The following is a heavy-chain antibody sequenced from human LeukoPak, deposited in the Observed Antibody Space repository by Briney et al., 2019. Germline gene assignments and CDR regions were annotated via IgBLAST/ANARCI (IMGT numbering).Heavy chain of an antibody. CDR3: ARNEIYYGSFDY. CDR1: GGSFSGYY. D-gene: IGHD3-10*01. Sequence: PSETLSLTCAVYGGSFSGYYWSWIRQPPGKGLEWMGEINHSGSTNYNPSLKSRVTISVDTSKNQFSLKLSSVTAADTAVYYCARNEIYYGSFDYWGQGTLVTVSS. CDR2: INHSGST. V-gene: IGHV4-34*01. J-gene: IGHJ4*02.